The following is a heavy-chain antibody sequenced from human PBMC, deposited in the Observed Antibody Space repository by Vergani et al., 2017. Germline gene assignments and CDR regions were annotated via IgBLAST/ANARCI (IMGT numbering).Heavy chain of an antibody. V-gene: IGHV3-23*01. CDR3: ARADSYGDWSY. CDR2: ISGSGGST. CDR1: GFTFSSYA. J-gene: IGHJ4*02. D-gene: IGHD4-17*01. Sequence: EVQLLESGGGLVQPGGSLRLSCAASGFTFSSYAMSWVRQAPGKGLEWVSAISGSGGSTYYAGSVKGRFTISRDNSKNTLYLQMNSLRAEDTAVYYCARADSYGDWSYWGQGTLVTVSS.